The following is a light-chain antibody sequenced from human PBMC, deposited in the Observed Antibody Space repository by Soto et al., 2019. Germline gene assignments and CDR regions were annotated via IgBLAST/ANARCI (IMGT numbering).Light chain of an antibody. V-gene: IGKV3-11*01. CDR3: QQRNTWPPVT. J-gene: IGKJ5*01. CDR1: QSVSNS. Sequence: EIVLTQSPSTLSLSPGERVTLSCRASQSVSNSLAWYQQKPGQAPRLLIYGAFNRATGIPARFSGSGSGADFTLTISSLEPEDFAIYYCQQRNTWPPVTFGQGTRLEIK. CDR2: GAF.